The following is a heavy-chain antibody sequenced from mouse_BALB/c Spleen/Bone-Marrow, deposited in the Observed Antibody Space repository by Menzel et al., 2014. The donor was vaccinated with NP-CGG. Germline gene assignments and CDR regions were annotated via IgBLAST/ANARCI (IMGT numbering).Heavy chain of an antibody. D-gene: IGHD2-3*01. CDR3: ARYDGPAWFAY. Sequence: QVQLQQSGAELVKPGASVKLSCKASGYTFTSYWIHWVKLRPGHSLEWIGEINPSNGRTNYNEKFKNKATLTVDKSSSTAYIQLSSLTSEDSAVYYCARYDGPAWFAYWGQGTLVTVS. CDR1: GYTFTSYW. CDR2: INPSNGRT. V-gene: IGHV1S81*02. J-gene: IGHJ3*01.